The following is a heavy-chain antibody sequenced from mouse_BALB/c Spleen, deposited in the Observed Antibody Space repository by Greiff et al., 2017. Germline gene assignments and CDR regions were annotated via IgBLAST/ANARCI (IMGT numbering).Heavy chain of an antibody. CDR1: GYTFTSYT. CDR3: ARSGSSYLYWYFDV. Sequence: VQLVESGAELARPGASVKMSCKASGYTFTSYTMHWVKQRPGQGLEWIGYINPSSGYTNYNQKFKDKATLTADKSSSTAYMQLSSLTSEDSAVYYCARSGSSYLYWYFDVWGAGTTVTVSS. CDR2: INPSSGYT. V-gene: IGHV1-4*01. D-gene: IGHD1-1*01. J-gene: IGHJ1*01.